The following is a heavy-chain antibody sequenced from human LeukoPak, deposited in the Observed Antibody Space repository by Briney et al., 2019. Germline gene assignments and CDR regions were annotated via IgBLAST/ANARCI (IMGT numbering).Heavy chain of an antibody. V-gene: IGHV3-11*01. Sequence: GGSMRLSCAASGFTFSDYYMSWIRQAPGKGLEWVSYISSSDSTIYYADSVKGRFTISRDNAKNSLYLQMNSLRAEDTAVYYCARPVRYGSGSYYTPTNWFDPWGQGTLVTVSS. D-gene: IGHD3-10*01. J-gene: IGHJ5*02. CDR2: ISSSDSTI. CDR1: GFTFSDYY. CDR3: ARPVRYGSGSYYTPTNWFDP.